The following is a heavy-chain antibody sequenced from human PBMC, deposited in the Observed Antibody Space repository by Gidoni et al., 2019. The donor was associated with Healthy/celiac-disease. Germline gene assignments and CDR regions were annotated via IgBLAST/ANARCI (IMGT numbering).Heavy chain of an antibody. V-gene: IGHV3-15*01. CDR1: GFTFSNAW. CDR3: TTYLYDFWSGYQS. CDR2: IKSKTDGGKT. Sequence: EVQLVESGGGLVQPGGSLRLSCAASGFTFSNAWMSWVRQAPGKGLECVGRIKSKTDGGKTDYAAPVKGRFTISMDDSKNTLYLQMNSLKTEDTAVYYCTTYLYDFWSGYQSWGQGTLVTVSS. D-gene: IGHD3-3*01. J-gene: IGHJ5*02.